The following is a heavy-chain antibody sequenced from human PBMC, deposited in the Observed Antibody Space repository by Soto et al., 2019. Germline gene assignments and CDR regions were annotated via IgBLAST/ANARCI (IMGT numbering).Heavy chain of an antibody. CDR1: GGTFSSYA. J-gene: IGHJ4*02. V-gene: IGHV1-69*13. CDR3: ARATQWELDFDY. D-gene: IGHD1-26*01. Sequence: GASVKVSCKASGGTFSSYAISWVRQAPGQGLEWMGGIIPIFGTANYAQKFQGRVTITADESTSTAYMELSSLRSEDTAVYYCARATQWELDFDYWGQGTLVTVSS. CDR2: IIPIFGTA.